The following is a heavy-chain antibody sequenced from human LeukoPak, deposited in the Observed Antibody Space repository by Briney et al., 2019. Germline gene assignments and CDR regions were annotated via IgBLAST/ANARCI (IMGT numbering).Heavy chain of an antibody. CDR3: ATYPGTSSNYSQH. V-gene: IGHV5-51*01. Sequence: RGESLQISCKGSGYSFTNYSIGWVRQMPGKGLEWMGIIYPGDSDTRYSPSFQGQVTISADKSISTAYLQWSSLKASDTAIYFCATYPGTSSNYSQHWGQGTLVTVSS. CDR1: GYSFTNYS. D-gene: IGHD3-10*01. CDR2: IYPGDSDT. J-gene: IGHJ1*01.